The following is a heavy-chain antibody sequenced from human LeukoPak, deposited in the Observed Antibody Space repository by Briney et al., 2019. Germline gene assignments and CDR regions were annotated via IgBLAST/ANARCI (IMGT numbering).Heavy chain of an antibody. CDR2: ISSSGDYT. V-gene: IGHV3-23*01. CDR3: AKAPYDNTGCSNYFGY. Sequence: PGGSLRLSCAASGFTYNIYAMSWVRQAPGKGPEWVSVISSSGDYTNYADSVKGRFTVSRDNSRNTLYLQMNSLRVEDTALYYCAKAPYDNTGCSNYFGYWGQGTLVAVSS. CDR1: GFTYNIYA. D-gene: IGHD3-22*01. J-gene: IGHJ4*02.